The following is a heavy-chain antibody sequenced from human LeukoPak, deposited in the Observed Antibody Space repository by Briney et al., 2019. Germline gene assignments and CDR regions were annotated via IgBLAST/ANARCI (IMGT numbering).Heavy chain of an antibody. Sequence: GGSLRLSCVASGLTFSSQWMTWVRQAPGKGLEWLANIGGDGRRKFYEDSVEGRFTISRDNAESSLYLQMNNLRAEDTAVYYCATVVRRNSGYGENDNWGQGTLVTVSS. D-gene: IGHD5-12*01. CDR2: IGGDGRRK. CDR3: ATVVRRNSGYGENDN. CDR1: GLTFSSQW. V-gene: IGHV3-7*03. J-gene: IGHJ4*02.